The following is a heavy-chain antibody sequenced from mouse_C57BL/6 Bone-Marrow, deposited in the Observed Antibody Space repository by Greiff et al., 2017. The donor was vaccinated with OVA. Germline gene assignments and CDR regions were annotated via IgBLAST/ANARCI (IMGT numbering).Heavy chain of an antibody. CDR1: GYAFSSSW. CDR2: IYPGDGDT. J-gene: IGHJ3*01. V-gene: IGHV1-82*01. CDR3: ARSTTVVATPGAY. Sequence: QVQLKESGPELVKPGASVKISCKASGYAFSSSWMNWVKQRPGKGLEWIGRIYPGDGDTNYNGKFKGKATLTADKSSSTAYMQLSSLTSEDSAVYFCARSTTVVATPGAYWGQGTLVTVSA. D-gene: IGHD1-1*01.